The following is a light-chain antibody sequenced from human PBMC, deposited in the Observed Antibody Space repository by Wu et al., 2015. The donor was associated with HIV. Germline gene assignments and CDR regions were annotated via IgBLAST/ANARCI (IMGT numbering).Light chain of an antibody. CDR3: QQYGLAPQT. CDR2: GTS. CDR1: QNVNRNY. Sequence: EIVLTQSPDILSLSPGERATLSCRASQNVNRNYLAWYQQKPGQAPRLLIYGTSSRATGFPDRFSGSGSGTDFTLTISRLEPGDFAVYYCQQYGLAPQTFGRGTKVEIK. V-gene: IGKV3-20*01. J-gene: IGKJ1*01.